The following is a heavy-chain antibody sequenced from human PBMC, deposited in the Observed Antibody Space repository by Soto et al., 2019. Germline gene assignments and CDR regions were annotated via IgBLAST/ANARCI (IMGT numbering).Heavy chain of an antibody. Sequence: SETLSLTCAVSGGSPSSYYWSWIRRPPGMGLEWIASISYSGTTNYNSSLKSRVTISIDTSKNQFSLKFNSVTAADTAVYYCAREGYNFGPFDYWGQGALVTVSS. CDR3: AREGYNFGPFDY. D-gene: IGHD5-18*01. CDR2: ISYSGTT. J-gene: IGHJ4*02. CDR1: GGSPSSYY. V-gene: IGHV4-59*01.